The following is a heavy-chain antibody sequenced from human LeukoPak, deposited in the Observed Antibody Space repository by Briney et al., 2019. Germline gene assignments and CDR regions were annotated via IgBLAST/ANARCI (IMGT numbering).Heavy chain of an antibody. CDR3: ARDRGGSYSAIDY. CDR1: EFSARNYW. D-gene: IGHD2-15*01. V-gene: IGHV3-48*04. J-gene: IGHJ4*02. Sequence: GGSLRLSCVVSEFSARNYWMSWVRQAPGKGLEWVSFISSSSITIYYADSVKGRFTISRDNAEKSLYLQMNSLRAEDTAVYYCARDRGGSYSAIDYWGQGTLVTVSS. CDR2: ISSSSITI.